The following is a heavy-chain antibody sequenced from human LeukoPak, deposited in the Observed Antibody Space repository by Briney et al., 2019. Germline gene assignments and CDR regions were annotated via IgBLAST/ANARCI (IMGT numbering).Heavy chain of an antibody. V-gene: IGHV3-15*01. CDR3: TTDGIVGATSPDAFDI. D-gene: IGHD1-26*01. CDR2: IKSKTDGGTT. CDR1: GFTFSNTW. Sequence: GGSLRLSCAASGFTFSNTWMSWVRQAPGKGLEWVGRIKSKTDGGTTDYAAPVKGRFTISRDDSKNTLYLQMNSLKTEDTAVYYCTTDGIVGATSPDAFDIWGQGIMVTVSS. J-gene: IGHJ3*02.